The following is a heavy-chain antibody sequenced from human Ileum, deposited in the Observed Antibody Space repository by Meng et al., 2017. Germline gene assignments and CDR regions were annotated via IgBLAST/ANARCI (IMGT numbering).Heavy chain of an antibody. CDR1: GGSISSRTSY. J-gene: IGHJ4*02. CDR3: ARHGAFRSHLDD. CDR2: FFYGGTT. V-gene: IGHV4-39*01. D-gene: IGHD3-3*02. Sequence: QLQLQESGPGLVKPEETLSLTCRFSGGSISSRTSYWGWIRQPPGMGLDWIVSFFYGGTTYYNPSLESRVTTSVDTSKSQFSLNLKSVSAADTAVYFCARHGAFRSHLDDWGQGTLVTVSS.